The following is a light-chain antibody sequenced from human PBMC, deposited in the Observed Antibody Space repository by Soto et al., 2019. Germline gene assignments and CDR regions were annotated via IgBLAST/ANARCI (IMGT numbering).Light chain of an antibody. J-gene: IGLJ1*01. CDR1: SSDVGGHNY. V-gene: IGLV2-14*03. Sequence: QSALTQPASVSGSPGQSITISCTGTSSDVGGHNYVSWYQQHPGKAPKLMIYDVSNRPSGVSNRFSGSKSGNTASLTISGLQAEDEADYYCTSYTSCSTLEVFGTGTKLTVL. CDR2: DVS. CDR3: TSYTSCSTLEV.